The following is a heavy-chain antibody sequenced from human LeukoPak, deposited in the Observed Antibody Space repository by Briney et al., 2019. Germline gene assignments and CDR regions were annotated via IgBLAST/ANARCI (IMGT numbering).Heavy chain of an antibody. V-gene: IGHV4-59*10. CDR3: ARQRASHWNDGWFDP. J-gene: IGHJ5*02. CDR2: IYSSGNT. D-gene: IGHD1-1*01. Sequence: SETLSLTCTVYGGSISGYTWNWIRQPAGKGLEWIGLIYSSGNTNSNPSIKSRVAISLDTSKNHFSLKLTSMTAADTAVYYCARQRASHWNDGWFDPWGQGTLVTVSS. CDR1: GGSISGYT.